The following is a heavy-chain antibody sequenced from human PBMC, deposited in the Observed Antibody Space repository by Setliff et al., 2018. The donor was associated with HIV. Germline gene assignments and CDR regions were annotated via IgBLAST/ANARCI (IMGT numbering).Heavy chain of an antibody. Sequence: SETLSLTCAVYGGSFTGYFWSWIRQPPGKGLEWIGEINDSGDTNYNPSLKSRVTISADTSKNQFSLKLRSVTAADTAVYYCARGYYDILTGYGFNAFDIWGQGTVVTVSS. J-gene: IGHJ3*02. V-gene: IGHV4-34*01. CDR1: GGSFTGYF. CDR3: ARGYYDILTGYGFNAFDI. CDR2: INDSGDT. D-gene: IGHD3-9*01.